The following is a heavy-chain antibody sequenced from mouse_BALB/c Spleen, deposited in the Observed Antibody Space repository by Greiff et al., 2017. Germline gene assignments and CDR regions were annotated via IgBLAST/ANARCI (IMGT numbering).Heavy chain of an antibody. Sequence: EVQRVESGGGLVQPGGSLRLSCATSGFTFSDFYMEWVRQPPGKRLEWIAASRNKANDYTTEYSASVKGRFIVSRDTSQSILYLQMNALRAEDTAIYYCARGFTTGAMDYWGQGTSVTVSS. CDR3: ARGFTTGAMDY. CDR1: GFTFSDFY. J-gene: IGHJ4*01. V-gene: IGHV7-1*02. CDR2: SRNKANDYTT. D-gene: IGHD2-12*01.